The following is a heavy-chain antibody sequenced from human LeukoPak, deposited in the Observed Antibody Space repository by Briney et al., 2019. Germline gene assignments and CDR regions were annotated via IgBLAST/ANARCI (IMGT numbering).Heavy chain of an antibody. J-gene: IGHJ4*02. D-gene: IGHD1-26*01. CDR2: IYYSGST. CDR1: GGSISSSSYY. Sequence: PSETLSLTCTVSGGSISSSSYYWGWIRQPPGKGLEWIGSIYYSGSTYYNPSLKSRVTISVDTSKNQFSLKLSSVTAADTAVYYCARRHSGSYYVGFDYWGQGTLVTVSS. V-gene: IGHV4-39*01. CDR3: ARRHSGSYYVGFDY.